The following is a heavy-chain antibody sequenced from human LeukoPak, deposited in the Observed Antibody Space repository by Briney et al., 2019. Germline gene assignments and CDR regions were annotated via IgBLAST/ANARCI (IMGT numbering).Heavy chain of an antibody. Sequence: GGSLRLSCTTSGFTFGDYVMTWFRQAPGKGLEWLGFIRSKAYGGTTEYAASVKGRFSISRDDSKSIAYLQMNSLKNEDTAVYYCTRDLAYGDFPDAFDVWGQGTMVTVSS. D-gene: IGHD4-17*01. V-gene: IGHV3-49*03. CDR2: IRSKAYGGTT. CDR3: TRDLAYGDFPDAFDV. CDR1: GFTFGDYV. J-gene: IGHJ3*01.